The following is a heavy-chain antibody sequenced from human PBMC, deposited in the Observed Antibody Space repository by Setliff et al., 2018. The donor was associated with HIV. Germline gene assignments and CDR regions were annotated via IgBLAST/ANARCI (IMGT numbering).Heavy chain of an antibody. V-gene: IGHV1-2*02. D-gene: IGHD3-16*01. Sequence: ASVKVSCKTSGYTFDAKYIHWARQAPGQGLEWMGWINPNSGGTNYARKFQGRVTMTRDTSISTAYMELNSLRSDDTAVYYCATAGGRSWFDPWGPGTLVTVSS. CDR3: ATAGGRSWFDP. J-gene: IGHJ5*02. CDR2: INPNSGGT. CDR1: GYTFDAKY.